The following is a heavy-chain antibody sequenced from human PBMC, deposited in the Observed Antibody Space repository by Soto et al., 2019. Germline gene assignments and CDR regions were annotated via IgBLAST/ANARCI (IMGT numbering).Heavy chain of an antibody. Sequence: QVQLVQSGAEVKKPGASVKVSCKASGYTFTSYGISWVRQAPGQGLEWMGWISAYNGNTNYAQKLQGRVTVTTDTSTSKAYLELRGLRSDATAVYYCARAPIVGPVAGWFDPWGQGTLVTVSS. CDR2: ISAYNGNT. J-gene: IGHJ5*02. CDR1: GYTFTSYG. D-gene: IGHD6-19*01. CDR3: ARAPIVGPVAGWFDP. V-gene: IGHV1-18*01.